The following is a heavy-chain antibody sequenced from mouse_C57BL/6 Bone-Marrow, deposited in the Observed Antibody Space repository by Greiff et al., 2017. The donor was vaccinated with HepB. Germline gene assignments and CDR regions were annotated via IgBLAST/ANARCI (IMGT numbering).Heavy chain of an antibody. J-gene: IGHJ3*01. CDR2: IYPRSGNT. Sequence: VKLQESGAELARPGASVKLSCKASGYTFTSYGISWVKQRTGQGLEWIGEIYPRSGNTYYNEKFKGKATLTADKSSSTAYMELRSLTSEDSAVYFCARYGNFWFAYWGQGTLVTVSA. CDR3: ARYGNFWFAY. CDR1: GYTFTSYG. D-gene: IGHD2-1*01. V-gene: IGHV1-81*01.